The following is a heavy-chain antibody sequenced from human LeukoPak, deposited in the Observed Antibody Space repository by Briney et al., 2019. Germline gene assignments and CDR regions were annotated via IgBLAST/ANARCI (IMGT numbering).Heavy chain of an antibody. V-gene: IGHV5-51*01. CDR3: ARRRHCTSGACEDFNY. D-gene: IGHD2-8*01. Sequence: GESLKISCKGSGYSFANYWIGWVRQMPGKGLEWMGTIYPGDSDTRYSPSFQGQVTISADKSISTAYLQWSSLKAPDTAMYYCARRRHCTSGACEDFNYWGQGTLVTVSS. J-gene: IGHJ4*02. CDR1: GYSFANYW. CDR2: IYPGDSDT.